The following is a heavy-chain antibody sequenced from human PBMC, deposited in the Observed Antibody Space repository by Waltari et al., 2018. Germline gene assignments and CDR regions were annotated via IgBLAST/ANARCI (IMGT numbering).Heavy chain of an antibody. V-gene: IGHV4-30-4*08. D-gene: IGHD2-2*02. J-gene: IGHJ3*02. CDR2: IYYSGST. CDR1: GGSISSGDYY. Sequence: QVQLQESGPGLVKPSQTLSLTCTVSGGSISSGDYYWSWIRQPPGKGLEWIGYIYYSGSTYYNPSLKSRVTISVDTSKNQFSLKLSSVTAADTAVYYCARVVVPAAILSVEAFDIWGQGTMVTVSS. CDR3: ARVVVPAAILSVEAFDI.